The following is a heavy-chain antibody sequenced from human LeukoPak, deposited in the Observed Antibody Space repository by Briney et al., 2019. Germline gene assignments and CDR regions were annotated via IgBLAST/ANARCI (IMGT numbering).Heavy chain of an antibody. V-gene: IGHV4-39*01. D-gene: IGHD3-10*01. CDR1: GGSISSSSYY. CDR2: IYYSGST. J-gene: IGHJ4*02. CDR3: ARQPPDFYGSGSYYNPGPIDY. Sequence: PSETLSLTCTVSGGSISSSSYYWGWIRQPPGKGLEWIGSIYYSGSTYYNPSLKSRVTISVDTSKNQFSLKLSSVIAADTAVYYCARQPPDFYGSGSYYNPGPIDYWGQGTLVTVSS.